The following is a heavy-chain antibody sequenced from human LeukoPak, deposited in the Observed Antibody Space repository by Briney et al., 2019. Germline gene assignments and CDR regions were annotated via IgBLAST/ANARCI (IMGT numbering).Heavy chain of an antibody. CDR3: ARVYSNHFDY. Sequence: SETLSLTCTVSGGSISSSSYYWGWIRQPPGKGLEWIGSIYYSGSTYYNPSLKSRVTISVDTPKNQFSLKLSSVTAADTAVYYCARVYSNHFDYWGQGTLVTVSS. J-gene: IGHJ4*02. D-gene: IGHD6-13*01. CDR2: IYYSGST. V-gene: IGHV4-39*01. CDR1: GGSISSSSYY.